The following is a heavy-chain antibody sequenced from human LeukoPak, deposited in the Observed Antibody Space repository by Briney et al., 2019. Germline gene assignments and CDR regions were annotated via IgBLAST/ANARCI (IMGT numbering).Heavy chain of an antibody. CDR1: GDSXXXXX. V-gene: IGHV4-59*08. CDR2: XXFSGTT. Sequence: SETLSLXXTVSGDSXXXXXXXXIRQXPGXXXXXXXXXXFSGTTXXNXSXXXXXXXXXDTSKNQFSLRLSSVTAADTXVYYCARHGPLYDIWSAQFYFDYWGQGTLVTVSS. D-gene: IGHD3-3*01. CDR3: ARHGPLYDIWSAQFYFDY. J-gene: IGHJ4*02.